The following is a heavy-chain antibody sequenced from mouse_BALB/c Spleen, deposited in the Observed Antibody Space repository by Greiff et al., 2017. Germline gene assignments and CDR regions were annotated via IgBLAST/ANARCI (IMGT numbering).Heavy chain of an antibody. CDR1: GYTFTSYW. CDR2: IYPGSGST. Sequence: LQQPGSELVRPGASVKLSCKASGYTFTSYWMHWVKQRHGQGLEWIGNIYPGSGSTNYDEKFKRKGTLTVDTSSSTAYMHLSSLTSEDSAVYYGTRRDGNYPYYFDYWGQGTTLTVSS. V-gene: IGHV1S22*01. J-gene: IGHJ2*01. CDR3: TRRDGNYPYYFDY. D-gene: IGHD2-1*01.